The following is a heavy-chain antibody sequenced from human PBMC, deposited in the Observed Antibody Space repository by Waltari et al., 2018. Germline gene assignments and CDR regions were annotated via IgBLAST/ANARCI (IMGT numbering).Heavy chain of an antibody. CDR2: VITNSGDT. CDR3: ARDPAGDGFYYFDY. CDR1: GYSFTGYY. D-gene: IGHD2-2*01. V-gene: IGHV1-2*02. J-gene: IGHJ4*02. Sequence: QVQLVQSGAEVKTPGAAVKVSCKAYGYSFTGYYIHRVRQAPGQGLEWMGWVITNSGDTNYAQKSQGRVTLTRDTSTSTGYMQLSGLRSDDTALYYCARDPAGDGFYYFDYWGQGSLVTVSS.